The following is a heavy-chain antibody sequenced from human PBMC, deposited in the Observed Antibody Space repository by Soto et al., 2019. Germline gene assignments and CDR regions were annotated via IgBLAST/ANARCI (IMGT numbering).Heavy chain of an antibody. D-gene: IGHD4-17*01. J-gene: IGHJ4*02. V-gene: IGHV3-23*01. CDR3: ANCRNTYGAFDY. Sequence: GGSLRLSCAASGFTFSSYAMSWVRQAPGKGLEWVTAIRGSGGSKYYADSVKGRFTISRDNSKNSLYLQMNSLRAEDASLYDCANCRNTYGAFDYWGQGTLVTVSS. CDR2: IRGSGGSK. CDR1: GFTFSSYA.